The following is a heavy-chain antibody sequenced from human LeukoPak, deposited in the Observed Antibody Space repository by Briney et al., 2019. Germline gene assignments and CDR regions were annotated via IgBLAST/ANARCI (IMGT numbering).Heavy chain of an antibody. J-gene: IGHJ6*02. CDR3: ARGAWFGELSYGMDV. Sequence: SETLSRTCAVYGASFSDYYWSWIRQPPGKGLEWIGEINHSGSTNYNPSLKSRVTISVDTSKNQFSLKLSSVTAADTAVYYCARGAWFGELSYGMDVWGQGTTVTVSS. CDR1: GASFSDYY. V-gene: IGHV4-34*01. D-gene: IGHD3-10*01. CDR2: INHSGST.